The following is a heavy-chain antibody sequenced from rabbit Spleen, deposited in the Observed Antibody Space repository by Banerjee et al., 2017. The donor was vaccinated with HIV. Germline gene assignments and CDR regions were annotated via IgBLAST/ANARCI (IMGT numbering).Heavy chain of an antibody. CDR3: VRGASSSGYYSL. D-gene: IGHD1-1*01. V-gene: IGHV1S40*01. CDR1: GFSFSSDYD. Sequence: QQLVESGGGLVKPAASLTLTCTASGFSFSSDYDMCWVRQAPGKGLEWIGCIYTGNRKTYYAGWAKGRFTISKASSTTVTLQMTSLTAADTATYFCVRGASSSGYYSLWGQGTLVTVS. J-gene: IGHJ3*01. CDR2: IYTGNRKT.